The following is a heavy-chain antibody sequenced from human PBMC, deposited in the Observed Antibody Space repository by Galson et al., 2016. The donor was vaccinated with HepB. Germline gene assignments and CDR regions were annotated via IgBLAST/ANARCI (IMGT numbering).Heavy chain of an antibody. CDR2: IYYIGNT. D-gene: IGHD6-13*01. CDR3: GRVGPGSSWYPGRVFWFDP. V-gene: IGHV4-59*01. CDR1: GGSISSYY. J-gene: IGHJ5*02. Sequence: SETLSLTCTVSGGSISSYYWSWIRQPPGKGLEWIGYIYYIGNTNYNPSLKSRVTMSVDTSKNQFSLKLSSVTAADTAVYYCGRVGPGSSWYPGRVFWFDPWGQGTLVTVSS.